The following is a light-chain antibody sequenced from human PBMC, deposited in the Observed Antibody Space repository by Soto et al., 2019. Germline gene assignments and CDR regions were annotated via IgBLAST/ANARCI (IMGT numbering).Light chain of an antibody. V-gene: IGLV2-14*01. Sequence: QSALTQPASVSGSPGQSITISCTGTSSDVGGYNYVSWYQQYPGKAPKLLIYDVSNRPSGVSNRFSGSKSGNTASLTISGLQAEDEADSYCSSYTSSSVLFGGGTQLTVL. CDR2: DVS. CDR1: SSDVGGYNY. CDR3: SSYTSSSVL. J-gene: IGLJ2*01.